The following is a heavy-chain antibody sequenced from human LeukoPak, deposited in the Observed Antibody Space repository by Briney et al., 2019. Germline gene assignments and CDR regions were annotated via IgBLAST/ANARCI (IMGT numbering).Heavy chain of an antibody. Sequence: SETLSLTCTVSGGSISSSSYYWGWIRQPPGKGLEWIGSIYYSGSTYYNPSLKSRVTISVDTSKNQFSLKLSSVTAADTAVYYCARSVALDSRRAFDIWGQGTMVTVSS. CDR1: GGSISSSSYY. J-gene: IGHJ3*02. CDR2: IYYSGST. D-gene: IGHD3-22*01. V-gene: IGHV4-39*07. CDR3: ARSVALDSRRAFDI.